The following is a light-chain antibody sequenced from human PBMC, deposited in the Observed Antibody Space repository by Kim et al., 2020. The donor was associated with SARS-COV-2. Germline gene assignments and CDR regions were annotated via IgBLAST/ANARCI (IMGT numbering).Light chain of an antibody. V-gene: IGLV3-19*01. CDR1: SLRSYY. Sequence: SSELTQDPAVSVALGQTVRITCQGDSLRSYYATWYQQKPPQAPLLVIYGKNNRPSGNPDRFSCSSPGHTASLTITGTQAGDEADYYCYSPATYSIAVF. CDR2: GKN. J-gene: IGLJ2*01. CDR3: YSPATYSIAV.